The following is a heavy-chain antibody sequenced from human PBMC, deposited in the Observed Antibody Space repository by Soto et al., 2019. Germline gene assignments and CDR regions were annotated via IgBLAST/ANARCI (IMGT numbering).Heavy chain of an antibody. Sequence: SETLSLTCTVSGGSISSGGYYWSWIRQHPGKGLEWIGYIYYSGSTYYNPSLKSRVTISVDTSKNQFSLKLSSVTAADTAVYYCARDGTAMVGDYYYYGMDVWGQGTTVTVSS. V-gene: IGHV4-31*03. CDR1: GGSISSGGYY. D-gene: IGHD5-18*01. CDR3: ARDGTAMVGDYYYYGMDV. J-gene: IGHJ6*02. CDR2: IYYSGST.